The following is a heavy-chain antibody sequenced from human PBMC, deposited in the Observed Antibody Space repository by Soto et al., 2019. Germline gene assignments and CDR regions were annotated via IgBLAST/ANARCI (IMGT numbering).Heavy chain of an antibody. CDR1: GGTFSSYT. Sequence: GASVKVSCKASGGTFSSYTISWVRQAPGQGLEWMGRIIPILGNTNYPQSLQGRLTMTTDTSTTTAYMELRNLRSDDTAVYYCARDPYHVLMVNAPNLYGMDVWGQGTTVTVSS. D-gene: IGHD2-8*01. CDR3: ARDPYHVLMVNAPNLYGMDV. V-gene: IGHV1-18*01. CDR2: IIPILGNT. J-gene: IGHJ6*02.